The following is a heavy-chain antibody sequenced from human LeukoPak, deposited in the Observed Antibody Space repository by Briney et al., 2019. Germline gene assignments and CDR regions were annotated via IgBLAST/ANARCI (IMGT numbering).Heavy chain of an antibody. CDR1: GFTFSSYG. V-gene: IGHV3-30*18. CDR2: ISYDGSNK. D-gene: IGHD6-19*01. CDR3: AKERDSSGWYSFDY. Sequence: GGSLRLSCAASGFTFSSYGMHWVRQAPGKGLEWVAVISYDGSNKYYADSVKGRFTISRDNSKNTLYLQMNSLRAEDTAVYYCAKERDSSGWYSFDYWGQGTLVTVSP. J-gene: IGHJ4*02.